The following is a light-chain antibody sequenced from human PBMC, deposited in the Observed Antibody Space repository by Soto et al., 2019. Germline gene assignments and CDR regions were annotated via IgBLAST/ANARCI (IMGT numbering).Light chain of an antibody. CDR1: QSVPSNY. V-gene: IGKV3-20*01. CDR2: DAA. J-gene: IGKJ3*01. CDR3: QQHHGSPFT. Sequence: EIVLTQSPGTLSLSPGESATLSCRASQSVPSNYLAWYQQKPGQAPRLLIHDAASRATGIPDRFSGSGSGTDFTLTISRLEPEDFAVYYCQQHHGSPFTFGPGTKVDIK.